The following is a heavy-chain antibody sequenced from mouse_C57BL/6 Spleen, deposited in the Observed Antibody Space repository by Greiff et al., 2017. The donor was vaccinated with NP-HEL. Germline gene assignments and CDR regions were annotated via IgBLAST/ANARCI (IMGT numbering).Heavy chain of an antibody. V-gene: IGHV1-55*01. D-gene: IGHD1-1*01. CDR2: IYPGSGST. CDR1: GYTFTSYW. J-gene: IGHJ4*01. Sequence: VQLQQPGAELVKPGASVKMSCKASGYTFTSYWITWVKQRPGQGLEWIGDIYPGSGSTNYNEKFKSKATLTVDTSSSTAYMQLSSLTSEDSAVYYCACLIYYYGSNAMDYWGQGTSVTVSS. CDR3: ACLIYYYGSNAMDY.